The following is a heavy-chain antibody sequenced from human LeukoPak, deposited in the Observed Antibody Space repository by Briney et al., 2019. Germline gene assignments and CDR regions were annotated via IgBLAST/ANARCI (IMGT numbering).Heavy chain of an antibody. J-gene: IGHJ4*02. CDR2: IYYSGST. Sequence: SETLSLTCTVSGGTISTYYWSWFRQPPGKGLEWIGYIYYSGSTNYNPSLKSRVTISVDTSKNQFSLKLSSVTAADTAVYYCARHWYSSSWYVDYWGQGTLVTVSS. V-gene: IGHV4-59*08. D-gene: IGHD6-13*01. CDR1: GGTISTYY. CDR3: ARHWYSSSWYVDY.